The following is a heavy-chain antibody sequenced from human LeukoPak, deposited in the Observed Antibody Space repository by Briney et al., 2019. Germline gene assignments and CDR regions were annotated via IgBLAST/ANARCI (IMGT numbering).Heavy chain of an antibody. Sequence: GSLRLSCEASGFSFTNTWMSWIRQPPGKGLEWIGEINHSGSTNYNPSLKSRVTISVDTSKNQFSLKLSSVTAADTAVYYCARISEAIAVAGPYYFDYWGQGTLVTVSS. J-gene: IGHJ4*02. D-gene: IGHD6-19*01. V-gene: IGHV4-34*01. CDR2: INHSGST. CDR1: GFSFTNTW. CDR3: ARISEAIAVAGPYYFDY.